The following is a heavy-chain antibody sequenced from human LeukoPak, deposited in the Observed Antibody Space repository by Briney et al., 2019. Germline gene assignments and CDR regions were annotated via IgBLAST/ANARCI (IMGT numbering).Heavy chain of an antibody. CDR1: GFTFSGSA. J-gene: IGHJ4*02. CDR2: IRSKANSYAT. Sequence: PGGSLRLSCAASGFTFSGSAMHWVRQASGKGLGWVGRIRSKANSYATAYAASVKGRFTISRDDSKNTAYLQMNSLKTEDTAVYYCTRRTAVAENYWGQGTLVTVSS. V-gene: IGHV3-73*01. D-gene: IGHD6-19*01. CDR3: TRRTAVAENY.